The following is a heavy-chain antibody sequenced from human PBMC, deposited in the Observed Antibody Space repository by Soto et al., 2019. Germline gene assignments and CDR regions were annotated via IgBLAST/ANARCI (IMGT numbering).Heavy chain of an antibody. CDR1: GFTFRSYW. CDR2: IKDDGSDK. CDR3: ARSSPLGPPGY. J-gene: IGHJ4*02. Sequence: EVQLVESGGGLVQPGGSLRLSCAASGFTFRSYWMSCVRQAPGKGLEGVDNIKDDGSDKYYVDSVKGRFTNSRENAMNQLYLQMNSVGVEDSALYYCARSSPLGPPGYWGQGTLVTVSA. V-gene: IGHV3-7*01.